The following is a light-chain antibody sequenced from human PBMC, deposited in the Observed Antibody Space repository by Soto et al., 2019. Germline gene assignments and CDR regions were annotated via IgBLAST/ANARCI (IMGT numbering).Light chain of an antibody. Sequence: EIVMTQSPATLSVSPGEGATLSCRASQSVSTDLAWYQQKPGQTPRLLIHGVSTRATGTPARFSGSGSGTEFTLTISSLQSEDFAVYYCQQYDDWPLTFGGGTQVEIK. CDR2: GVS. V-gene: IGKV3-15*01. CDR1: QSVSTD. J-gene: IGKJ4*01. CDR3: QQYDDWPLT.